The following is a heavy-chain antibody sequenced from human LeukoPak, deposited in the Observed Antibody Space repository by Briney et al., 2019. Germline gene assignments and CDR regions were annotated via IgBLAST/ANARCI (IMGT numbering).Heavy chain of an antibody. J-gene: IGHJ5*02. V-gene: IGHV1-46*01. CDR1: GYTFTGYW. CDR2: ISPSGGWT. CDR3: ARDNSVRDEAWWFNP. D-gene: IGHD5-24*01. Sequence: ASVTVSCTAFGYTFTGYWMHWVRQAPGQGPEWMGVISPSGGWTIYAQKFKGRVTLTRDMSTSTDYLELSSLRSEDTAVYYCARDNSVRDEAWWFNPWGQGTLVTVSS.